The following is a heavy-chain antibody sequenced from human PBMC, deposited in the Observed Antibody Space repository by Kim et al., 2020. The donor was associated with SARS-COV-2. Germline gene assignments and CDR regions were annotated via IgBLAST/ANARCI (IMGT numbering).Heavy chain of an antibody. D-gene: IGHD2-15*01. Sequence: GGSLRLSCAASGFTFSSYAMHWVRQAPGKGLEWVAVISYDGSNKYYVDSVKGRFTISRDNSKNTLYLQMNSLRAEDTAVYYCSRGGGVCSGGSCHSDAFDIWGQGTMVTVSS. J-gene: IGHJ3*02. CDR3: SRGGGVCSGGSCHSDAFDI. CDR2: ISYDGSNK. V-gene: IGHV3-30*04. CDR1: GFTFSSYA.